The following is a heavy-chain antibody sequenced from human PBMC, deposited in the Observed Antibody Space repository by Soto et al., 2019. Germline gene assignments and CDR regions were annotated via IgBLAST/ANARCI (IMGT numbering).Heavy chain of an antibody. Sequence: ASVKVSCKASGYTFTSYGISWVRQAPGQGLEWMGWISAYNGNTNYAQKLQGRVTMTTDTSTSTAYMELRSLRSDDTAVYYCAKDRPSGSRPYYYGMDVWGQGTTVTVSS. CDR3: AKDRPSGSRPYYYGMDV. J-gene: IGHJ6*02. D-gene: IGHD1-26*01. CDR1: GYTFTSYG. CDR2: ISAYNGNT. V-gene: IGHV1-18*01.